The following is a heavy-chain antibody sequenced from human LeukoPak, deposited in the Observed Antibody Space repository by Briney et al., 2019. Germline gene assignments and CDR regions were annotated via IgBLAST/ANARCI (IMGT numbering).Heavy chain of an antibody. D-gene: IGHD2-15*01. CDR2: INPYSGGT. CDR3: ARDVGVFGVAANLRGPIDY. J-gene: IGHJ4*02. Sequence: GASVKVSCKASGYTFTGYYIHWLRQAPGQGLEWMGWINPYSGGTNYAQIFQGRVTMTRDTSINTAYMELSRLRSDDTAVYYCARDVGVFGVAANLRGPIDYWGQGTLVTVSS. CDR1: GYTFTGYY. V-gene: IGHV1-2*02.